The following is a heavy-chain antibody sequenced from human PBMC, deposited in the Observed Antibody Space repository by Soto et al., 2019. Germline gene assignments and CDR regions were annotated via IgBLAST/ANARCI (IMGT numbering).Heavy chain of an antibody. Sequence: QVQLVQSGAEVKKPGSSVKVSCKASGGTFSSYTISWVRQAPGQGLEWMGRIIPILGIANYAQKFQGRVTTTADKSPSTAYMELRSLGSEGTAVYYCARDRGAGGENYWGQGALVTVSS. D-gene: IGHD3-10*01. J-gene: IGHJ4*02. CDR2: IIPILGIA. CDR3: ARDRGAGGENY. CDR1: GGTFSSYT. V-gene: IGHV1-69*08.